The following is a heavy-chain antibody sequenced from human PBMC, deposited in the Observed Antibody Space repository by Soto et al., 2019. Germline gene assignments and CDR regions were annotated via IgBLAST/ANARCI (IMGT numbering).Heavy chain of an antibody. J-gene: IGHJ6*02. CDR1: GYTFTSYG. CDR2: ISAYNGNT. D-gene: IGHD2-2*02. Sequence: QVQLVQSGAEVKKPGASVKVSCKASGYTFTSYGISWVRQAPGQGLEWMGWISAYNGNTNYAQKLQGRVTMTTDTSTSTAYMELRSLRSADTAVYYCARVPAAIRGNGYYYGMDVWGQGTTVTVSS. V-gene: IGHV1-18*01. CDR3: ARVPAAIRGNGYYYGMDV.